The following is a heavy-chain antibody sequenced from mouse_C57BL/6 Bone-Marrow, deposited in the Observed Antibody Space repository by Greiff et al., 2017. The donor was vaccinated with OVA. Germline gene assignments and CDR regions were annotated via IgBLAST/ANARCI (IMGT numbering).Heavy chain of an antibody. D-gene: IGHD3-3*01. CDR1: GFTFSDYY. J-gene: IGHJ1*03. CDR2: INYDGSST. CDR3: ARGGWDWYFDV. Sequence: EVQRVESEGGLVQPGSSMKLSCTASGFTFSDYYMAWVRQVPEKGLEWVANINYDGSSTYYLDSLKSRFIISRDNAKNILYLQMSSLKSEDTATYYCARGGWDWYFDVWGTGTTGTVSS. V-gene: IGHV5-16*01.